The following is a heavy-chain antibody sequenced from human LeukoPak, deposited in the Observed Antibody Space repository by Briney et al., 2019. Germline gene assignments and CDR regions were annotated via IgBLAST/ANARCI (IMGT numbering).Heavy chain of an antibody. D-gene: IGHD3-3*01. Sequence: PSETLSLTCTVSGGSISSSSYYWGWIRQPPGKGLEWIGNIYYGGSTYYNPSLKSRVTISVDTSKNQFSLKLSSVTAADTAVYYCARQAAGEWLPRGWFDPWGQGTLVTVSS. J-gene: IGHJ5*02. CDR3: ARQAAGEWLPRGWFDP. CDR2: IYYGGST. CDR1: GGSISSSSYY. V-gene: IGHV4-39*01.